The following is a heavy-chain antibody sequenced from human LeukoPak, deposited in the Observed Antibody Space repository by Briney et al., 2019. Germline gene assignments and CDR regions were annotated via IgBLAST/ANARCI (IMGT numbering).Heavy chain of an antibody. CDR1: GFTFSSYG. CDR3: AKGSGGSCTY. D-gene: IGHD2-15*01. CDR2: ISYDGSNK. J-gene: IGHJ4*02. Sequence: GGSLRLSCAASGFTFSSYGMHWVRQAPGKGLEWVAVISYDGSNKYYADSVKGRFTISRDNSKNTLYLQMNSLRAEDTAVYYCAKGSGGSCTYWGQGTLVTVSS. V-gene: IGHV3-30*18.